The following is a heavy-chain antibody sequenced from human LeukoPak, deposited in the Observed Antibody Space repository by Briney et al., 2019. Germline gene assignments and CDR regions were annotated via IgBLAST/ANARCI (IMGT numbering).Heavy chain of an antibody. V-gene: IGHV3-7*04. CDR3: ARIVIAVTGRDWFDP. CDR1: GFTFSNHW. CDR2: IKHDGSDK. Sequence: GGSLRLSCAASGFTFSNHWMTWVRQAPGKGLEWVAHIKHDGSDKYYVDSVKGRFSISRDNAKNSLYLQMTSQRAEDTAVYYCARIVIAVTGRDWFDPWGQGTLVTVSS. D-gene: IGHD6-19*01. J-gene: IGHJ5*02.